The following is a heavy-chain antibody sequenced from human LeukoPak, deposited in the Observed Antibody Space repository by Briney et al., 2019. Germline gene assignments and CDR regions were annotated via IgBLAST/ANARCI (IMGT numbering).Heavy chain of an antibody. CDR1: GFTFSSYG. J-gene: IGHJ6*03. CDR3: ARVVQEKSIIGTTRYYFYMDV. CDR2: IRYDGSNK. Sequence: PGGSLRLSCAASGFTFSSYGMHWVRQAPGKGLEWVAFIRYDGSNKYYADSVKGRFTISRDNSKNTLYLQMNSLRAEDTAVYYCARVVQEKSIIGTTRYYFYMDVWGKGTTITVSS. V-gene: IGHV3-30*02. D-gene: IGHD1-7*01.